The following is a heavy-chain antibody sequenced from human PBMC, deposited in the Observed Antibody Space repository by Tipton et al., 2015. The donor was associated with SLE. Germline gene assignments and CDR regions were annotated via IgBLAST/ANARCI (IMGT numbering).Heavy chain of an antibody. J-gene: IGHJ3*02. V-gene: IGHV4-39*07. Sequence: TLSLTCTFSGGSISSSSYYWGWIRQPPGKGLEWIGSIYYSGSTYYNPSLKSRVTISVDTSKNQFSLKLSSVTAADTAVYYCARVGPPYYYDSSGYTIDIWGQGTMVTVSS. CDR2: IYYSGST. D-gene: IGHD3-22*01. CDR1: GGSISSSSYY. CDR3: ARVGPPYYYDSSGYTIDI.